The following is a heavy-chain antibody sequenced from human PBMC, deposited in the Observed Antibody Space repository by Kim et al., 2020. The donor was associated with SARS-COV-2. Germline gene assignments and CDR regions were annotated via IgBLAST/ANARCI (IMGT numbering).Heavy chain of an antibody. V-gene: IGHV3-23*01. D-gene: IGHD6-19*01. Sequence: YADSVQGRFTISRDDAKNTLYLQMNNLRVEDTALYYCAKDHASSGWPTFDYWGQGTQVTVSS. CDR3: AKDHASSGWPTFDY. J-gene: IGHJ4*02.